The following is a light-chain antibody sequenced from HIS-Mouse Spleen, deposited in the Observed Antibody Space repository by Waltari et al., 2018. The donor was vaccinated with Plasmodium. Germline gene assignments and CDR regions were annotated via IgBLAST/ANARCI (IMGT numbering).Light chain of an antibody. V-gene: IGLV1-47*01. Sequence: QSVLTQPPSASGTPGQRVTISCSGSSSNIGSTYVYCYQQLPGTAPKLLIYRTNQRPSGVPDRFSGSKSGTSASLAISGLRSEDEADYYCAAWDDSLSGRVFGGGTKLTVL. CDR3: AAWDDSLSGRV. CDR2: RTN. CDR1: SSNIGSTY. J-gene: IGLJ3*02.